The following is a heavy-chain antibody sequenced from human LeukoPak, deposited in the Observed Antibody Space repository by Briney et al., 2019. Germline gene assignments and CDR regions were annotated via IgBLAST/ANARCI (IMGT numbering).Heavy chain of an antibody. CDR2: FDPEDGET. D-gene: IGHD3-22*01. Sequence: ASVKVSCKVSGYTLTELSMHWVRQAPGKGLEWMGGFDPEDGETIYAQKFQGRVTMTEDTSTDTAYMGLSSLRSEDTAVYYCATGYDSSGPIDYWGQGTLVTVSS. CDR1: GYTLTELS. V-gene: IGHV1-24*01. CDR3: ATGYDSSGPIDY. J-gene: IGHJ4*02.